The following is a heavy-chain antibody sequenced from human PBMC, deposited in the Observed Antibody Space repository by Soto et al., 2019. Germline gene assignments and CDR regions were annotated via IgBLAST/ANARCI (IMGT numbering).Heavy chain of an antibody. J-gene: IGHJ4*02. CDR1: GFTFSSYG. V-gene: IGHV3-33*01. CDR2: IWYDGSNK. CDR3: ARGYRGATDY. Sequence: QVQLVESGGGVVQPRRSLRLSCAASGFTFSSYGMHWVRQAPGKGLEWVAVIWYDGSNKYYADSVKGRFTISRDNSKNTLYLQMNSLRAEDTAVYYCARGYRGATDYWGQGTLVTVSS. D-gene: IGHD1-26*01.